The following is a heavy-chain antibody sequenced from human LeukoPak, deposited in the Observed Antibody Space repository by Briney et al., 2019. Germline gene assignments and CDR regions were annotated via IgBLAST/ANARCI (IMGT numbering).Heavy chain of an antibody. CDR1: GYTFTSYG. J-gene: IGHJ6*03. CDR3: AGGIRGNYYYYYMDV. CDR2: ISAYNGNT. V-gene: IGHV1-18*01. Sequence: ASVKVSCKASGYTFTSYGISWVRQAPGQGLEWMGWISAYNGNTNYAQKLQGRVTMTTDTSTSTAYMELRSLRSDGTAVYYCAGGIRGNYYYYYMDVWGKGTTVTVSS. D-gene: IGHD3-10*01.